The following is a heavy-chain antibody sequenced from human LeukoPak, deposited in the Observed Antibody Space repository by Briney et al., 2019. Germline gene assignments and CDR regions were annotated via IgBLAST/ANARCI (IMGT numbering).Heavy chain of an antibody. CDR1: GFTFSSYA. CDR3: AKDMGFLEWLLSPLYFDY. D-gene: IGHD3-3*01. Sequence: SGGSLRLSCAASGFTFSSYAMSWVRQAPGKGLEWVSAISGSGGSTYYADSVKGRFTISRDNSKNTLYLQMNSLRAEDTAVYYCAKDMGFLEWLLSPLYFDYWGQGTLVTVSS. J-gene: IGHJ4*02. V-gene: IGHV3-23*01. CDR2: ISGSGGST.